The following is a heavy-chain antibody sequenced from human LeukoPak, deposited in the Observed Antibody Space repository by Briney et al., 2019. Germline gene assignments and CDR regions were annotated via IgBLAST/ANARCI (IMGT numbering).Heavy chain of an antibody. J-gene: IGHJ4*02. CDR1: GGSFSGYY. CDR2: INHSGST. D-gene: IGHD2-21*01. Sequence: SETLSLTCAVYGGSFSGYYWSWIRQPPGKGLEWIGEINHSGSTNYNPSLKSRVTISADTSKNQFSLKLSSVTAADTAVYYCARADYYSVDYWGQGTLVTVSS. V-gene: IGHV4-34*01. CDR3: ARADYYSVDY.